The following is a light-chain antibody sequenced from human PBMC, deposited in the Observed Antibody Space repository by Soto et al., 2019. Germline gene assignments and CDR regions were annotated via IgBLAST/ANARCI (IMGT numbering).Light chain of an antibody. CDR3: QQHDNFPT. J-gene: IGKJ5*01. CDR2: DAS. Sequence: DIQMTQSRSCLSPGGGDRITITCRASQGISIYLNWFQQKPGKAPKLLIYDASNLQTGVPSRFSGSGSGTDFTLIISRLQPEDIATYYCQQHDNFPTFGQGTRLEIK. V-gene: IGKV1-33*01. CDR1: QGISIY.